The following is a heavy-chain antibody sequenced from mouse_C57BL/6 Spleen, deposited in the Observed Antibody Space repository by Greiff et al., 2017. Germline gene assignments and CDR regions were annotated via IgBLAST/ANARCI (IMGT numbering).Heavy chain of an antibody. CDR1: GFTFSSYA. CDR2: ISDGGSYI. Sequence: EVMLVESGGGLVKPGGSLKLSCAASGFTFSSYAMSWVRQTPEKRLEWVATISDGGSYIYYPDNVKGRFTISRDNAKNNLYLQMSHLKSEDTAMYYCARGVCSSRDYFDYWGQGTTLTVSS. CDR3: ARGVCSSRDYFDY. V-gene: IGHV5-4*03. J-gene: IGHJ2*01. D-gene: IGHD1-1*01.